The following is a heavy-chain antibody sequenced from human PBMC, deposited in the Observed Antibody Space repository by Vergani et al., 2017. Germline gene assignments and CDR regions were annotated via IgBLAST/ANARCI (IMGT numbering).Heavy chain of an antibody. J-gene: IGHJ1*01. CDR3: ATKSCGTPGCQIGYFRE. V-gene: IGHV3-30*03. CDR2: ISYDGTQK. D-gene: IGHD1-1*01. Sequence: QVQVVESGGGVVQPGGSLRLSCVVSGFTSSYYGMHWVRQAPGKGLEWVAVISYDGTQKYYADSVKGRFTISRDNSKSTLYLQMNSLRTEDTAVYYCATKSCGTPGCQIGYFREWGQGTLVTVSS. CDR1: GFTSSYYG.